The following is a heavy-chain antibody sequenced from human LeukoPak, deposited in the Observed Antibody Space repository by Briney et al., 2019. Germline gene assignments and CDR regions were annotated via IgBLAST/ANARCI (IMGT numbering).Heavy chain of an antibody. CDR2: IIPIFGTA. CDR3: ARDPYYYDSSGNY. D-gene: IGHD3-22*01. J-gene: IGHJ4*02. CDR1: GGTFSSYA. Sequence: EASVKVSCKASGGTFSSYAISWVRQAPGQGLEWMGRIIPIFGTANYAQKFQGRVTITADKSTSTAYMELSSLRSGDTAVYYCARDPYYYDSSGNYWGQGTLVTVSS. V-gene: IGHV1-69*06.